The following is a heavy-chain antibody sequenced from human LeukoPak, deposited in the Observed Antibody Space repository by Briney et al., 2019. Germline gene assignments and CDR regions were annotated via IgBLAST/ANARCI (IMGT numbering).Heavy chain of an antibody. J-gene: IGHJ4*02. D-gene: IGHD3-22*01. CDR3: ARDEAYYDSSGYPRGYFDY. V-gene: IGHV3-48*01. CDR2: ISSSSSTI. Sequence: GGSLRLSCAASGFTFSSYSMNWVRQAPGKGLEWVSYISSSSSTIYYADSVKGRFTISRDNAKNSLYLQMNSLRAEDTAVYCCARDEAYYDSSGYPRGYFDYWGQGTLVTVSS. CDR1: GFTFSSYS.